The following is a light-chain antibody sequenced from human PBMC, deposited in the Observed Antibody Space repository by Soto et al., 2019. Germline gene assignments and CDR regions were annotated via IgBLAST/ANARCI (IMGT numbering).Light chain of an antibody. V-gene: IGLV2-14*01. CDR2: EVS. J-gene: IGLJ2*01. CDR1: SSDVGGYNY. Sequence: QSALTQPASVSGSPGQSITISCTGTSSDVGGYNYVSWYQQHPGKVPKLIIFEVSNRPSGVSHRFSGSKSGNTASLTISGLQTEDEADYYCSSFSSITREVFGGGTKVTVL. CDR3: SSFSSITREV.